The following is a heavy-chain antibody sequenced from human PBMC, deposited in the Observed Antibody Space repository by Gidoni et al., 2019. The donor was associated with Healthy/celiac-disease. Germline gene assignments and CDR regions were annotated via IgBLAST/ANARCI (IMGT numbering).Heavy chain of an antibody. Sequence: QVQLLQWGAGLLKPSETLSLTCAVYGGSFSGYYWSWNRQPPGKVLEWIVEINSSGSTNYNPSLKSRVTISVDTSKNQFSLKLSSVTAADTAVYYCARIGYSYGRFDYWGQGTLVTVSS. CDR3: ARIGYSYGRFDY. D-gene: IGHD5-18*01. V-gene: IGHV4-34*01. CDR1: GGSFSGYY. CDR2: INSSGST. J-gene: IGHJ4*02.